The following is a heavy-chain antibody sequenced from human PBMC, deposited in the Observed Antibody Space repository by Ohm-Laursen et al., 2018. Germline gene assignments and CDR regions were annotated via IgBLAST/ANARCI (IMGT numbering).Heavy chain of an antibody. D-gene: IGHD6-13*01. CDR1: GGTFSSYA. J-gene: IGHJ4*02. V-gene: IGHV1-69*01. Sequence: SSVKVSCKASGGTFSSYAISWVRQAPGQGLEWMGGIIPIFGTANHAQKFQGRVTITADESTSTAYMELSSLRSEDTAVYYCARAPGLYGSSWFDYWGQGTLVTVSS. CDR2: IIPIFGTA. CDR3: ARAPGLYGSSWFDY.